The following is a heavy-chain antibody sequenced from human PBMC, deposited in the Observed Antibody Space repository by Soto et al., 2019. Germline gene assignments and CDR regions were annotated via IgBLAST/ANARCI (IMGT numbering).Heavy chain of an antibody. J-gene: IGHJ4*02. CDR1: GYTFRIYG. Sequence: QVQLVESGGEVKKLGASVKVSCKASGYTFRIYGISWVRQAPGQGLEWMGWISAYNGNTKYAQKLQGRVTMTTDTSTSTAYLEVRSLRSDDTAVYYCARDGGAAAGHDYWGQGTLVTVSS. CDR3: ARDGGAAAGHDY. D-gene: IGHD6-13*01. V-gene: IGHV1-18*01. CDR2: ISAYNGNT.